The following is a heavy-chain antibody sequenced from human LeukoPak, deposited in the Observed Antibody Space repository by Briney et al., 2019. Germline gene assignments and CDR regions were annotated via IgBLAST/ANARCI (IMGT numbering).Heavy chain of an antibody. J-gene: IGHJ6*02. D-gene: IGHD3-22*01. Sequence: SGGSLRLSCAASGFTFSSYSMNWVRQAPGKGLEWVSYISSSSTIYYADSVKGRFTISRDNAKNSLYLQMNSLRDEDTAVYYCARQYYHDSSGYYYYYYGMDVWGQGTTVTVSS. CDR2: ISSSSTI. CDR1: GFTFSSYS. V-gene: IGHV3-48*02. CDR3: ARQYYHDSSGYYYYYYGMDV.